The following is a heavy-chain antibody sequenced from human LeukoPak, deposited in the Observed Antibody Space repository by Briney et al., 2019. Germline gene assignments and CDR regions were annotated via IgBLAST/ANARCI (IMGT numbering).Heavy chain of an antibody. V-gene: IGHV3-7*01. CDR3: ARPYNFSSGYWNY. D-gene: IGHD3-3*01. Sequence: PGGSLRLSCAASGFTFSNYWMTWVRQAPGKGLGWVAKIRQDGGEKYYVDSVKGRFTISRDNAKNSLYLQMNSLRTEDTAVYYCARPYNFSSGYWNYWGQGTLVTVSS. J-gene: IGHJ4*02. CDR1: GFTFSNYW. CDR2: IRQDGGEK.